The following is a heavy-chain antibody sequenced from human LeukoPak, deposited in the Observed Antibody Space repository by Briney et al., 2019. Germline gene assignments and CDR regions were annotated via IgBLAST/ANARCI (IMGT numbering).Heavy chain of an antibody. J-gene: IGHJ4*02. CDR3: ARDKQHSYGRYFDH. Sequence: SETLSLTCSVSGGSISTYHWNWIRKPPGKGLEWIGYMQSTGISKYSPSLKSRAAIFVDTSKNQVVLNLSSVTAADTAVYYCARDKQHSYGRYFDHWGQGMLVTVSS. CDR1: GGSISTYH. D-gene: IGHD5-18*01. V-gene: IGHV4-59*01. CDR2: MQSTGIS.